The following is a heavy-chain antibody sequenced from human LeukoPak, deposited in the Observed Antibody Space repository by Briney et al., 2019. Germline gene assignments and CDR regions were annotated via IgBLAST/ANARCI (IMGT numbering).Heavy chain of an antibody. Sequence: SETLSLTCTVSGGSIRSSYYYWSWIRQHPGKGLEWIGYIYYSGSTYYNPSLKSRVTISVDTSKNQFSLKLSSVTAADTAVYYCARVPYYYDSSGYYYLTPFDYWGQGTLVTVSS. CDR2: IYYSGST. D-gene: IGHD3-22*01. CDR1: GGSIRSSYYY. V-gene: IGHV4-31*03. J-gene: IGHJ4*02. CDR3: ARVPYYYDSSGYYYLTPFDY.